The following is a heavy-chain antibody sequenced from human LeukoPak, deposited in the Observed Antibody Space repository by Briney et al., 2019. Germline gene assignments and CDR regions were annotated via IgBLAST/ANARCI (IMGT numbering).Heavy chain of an antibody. J-gene: IGHJ4*02. CDR1: GGTFSIYA. CDR3: ARGGIYEPPDY. D-gene: IGHD2/OR15-2a*01. CDR2: IIPIFGTA. Sequence: SVKVSCKASGGTFSIYAISCVRQAPGQGLEWMGGIIPIFGTANYAQKFQGRVTIITDESTSTDYMELSSLRSEDTAVYYCARGGIYEPPDYWGQGTLVTVSS. V-gene: IGHV1-69*05.